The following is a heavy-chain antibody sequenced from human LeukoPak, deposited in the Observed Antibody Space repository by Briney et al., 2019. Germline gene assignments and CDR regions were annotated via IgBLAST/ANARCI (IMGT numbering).Heavy chain of an antibody. CDR1: GFTFSGSA. V-gene: IGHV3-73*01. CDR2: IRSKTHNYAT. J-gene: IGHJ4*02. CDR3: TIPAGAMTTVTTGDY. D-gene: IGHD4-17*01. Sequence: GGSLRLSCATSGFTFSGSAIHWVRQAAGKGLEWVGRIRSKTHNYATGYAASVKGRFTISRDDSKNTAFLQMNSLKTEDTAVYYCTIPAGAMTTVTTGDYWGQGTLVTVSS.